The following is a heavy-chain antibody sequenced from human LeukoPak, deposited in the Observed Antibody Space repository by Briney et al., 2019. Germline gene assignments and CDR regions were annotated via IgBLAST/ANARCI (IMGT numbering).Heavy chain of an antibody. D-gene: IGHD4-11*01. Sequence: SGGSLRLSCAASGFTFDDYAMYWVRQAPGKGLEWVSGISWNSDSIGYADSVKGRFTISRDNAKNSLYLQMNSLRAEDTALYYCAKAHFYDYSNSNNWFDPWGQGTLVTVSS. J-gene: IGHJ5*02. CDR2: ISWNSDSI. CDR1: GFTFDDYA. CDR3: AKAHFYDYSNSNNWFDP. V-gene: IGHV3-9*01.